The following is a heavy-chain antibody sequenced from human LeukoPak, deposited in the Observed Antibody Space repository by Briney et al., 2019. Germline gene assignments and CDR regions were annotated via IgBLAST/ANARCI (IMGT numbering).Heavy chain of an antibody. V-gene: IGHV1-8*01. CDR3: ARVMGRRVPAAISVGWFDP. D-gene: IGHD2-2*02. CDR1: GYTFTSYD. J-gene: IGHJ5*02. CDR2: MNPNSGNT. Sequence: ASVKVSCKASGYTFTSYDINWVRQATGQGLEWMGWMNPNSGNTGYAQKFQGRVTMTRNTSISTAYMELSSLRSEDTAVYYCARVMGRRVPAAISVGWFDPWGQGTLVTVSS.